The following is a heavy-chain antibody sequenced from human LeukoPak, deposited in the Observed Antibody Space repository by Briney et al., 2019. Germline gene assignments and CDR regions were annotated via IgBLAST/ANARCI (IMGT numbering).Heavy chain of an antibody. CDR2: IIPIFGTT. J-gene: IGHJ4*02. CDR3: ARDLFEHYYGSGSLTY. D-gene: IGHD3-10*01. V-gene: IGHV1-69*13. Sequence: SVKVSCKASGGTFSSYAISWVRQAPGQGLEWMGGIIPIFGTTNYAQKFQGRVTITADESTSTAYMELSSLRSEDTAVYYCARDLFEHYYGSGSLTYWGQGTLVTVSS. CDR1: GGTFSSYA.